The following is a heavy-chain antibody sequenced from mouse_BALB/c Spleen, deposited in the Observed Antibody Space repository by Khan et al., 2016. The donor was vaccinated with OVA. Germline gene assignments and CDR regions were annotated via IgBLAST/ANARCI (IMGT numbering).Heavy chain of an antibody. CDR2: INPSSGYT. Sequence: VQLQQSGAELARPGASVKMSCKASGYTFTSYTMHWVKQRPGQGLEWIGYINPSSGYTKYNQKFKDKATLTADKSSSTAYNQLNSLTSKDSSVYYCARTHERWGQGTTLTVSS. CDR3: ARTHER. V-gene: IGHV1-4*01. CDR1: GYTFTSYT. J-gene: IGHJ2*01.